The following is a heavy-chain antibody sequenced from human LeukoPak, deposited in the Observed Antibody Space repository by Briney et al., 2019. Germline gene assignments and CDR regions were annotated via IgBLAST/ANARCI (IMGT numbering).Heavy chain of an antibody. J-gene: IGHJ4*02. D-gene: IGHD3-22*01. CDR2: IYYSGST. V-gene: IGHV4-59*01. CDR1: GGSISSYY. CDR3: ARALNYDSSGPTPYYFDY. Sequence: SETLSLSCTASGGSISSYYRSWIRQPPGKGLEWIGYIYYSGSTNYNPSLKSRVTISVDTSKNQFSLKLSSVTAADTAVYYCARALNYDSSGPTPYYFDYWGQGTLVTVSS.